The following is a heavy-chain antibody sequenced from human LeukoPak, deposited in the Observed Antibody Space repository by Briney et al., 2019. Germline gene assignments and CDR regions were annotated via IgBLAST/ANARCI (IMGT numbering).Heavy chain of an antibody. CDR2: ISSSSSTT. J-gene: IGHJ4*02. Sequence: PGGSLRLSCAASGFIFSTYGMSWVRQAPGKGLEWVSYISSSSSTTYYADSVKGRFTISRDNAKNSLYLQMNSLRVEDTAVYYCARDGGSTSSDYWGQGTLVTVSS. CDR1: GFIFSTYG. CDR3: ARDGGSTSSDY. V-gene: IGHV3-48*01. D-gene: IGHD2-2*01.